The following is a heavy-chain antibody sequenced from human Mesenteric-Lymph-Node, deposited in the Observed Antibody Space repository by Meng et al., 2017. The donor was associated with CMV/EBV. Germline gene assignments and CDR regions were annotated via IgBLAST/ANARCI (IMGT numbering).Heavy chain of an antibody. D-gene: IGHD7-27*01. V-gene: IGHV3-66*02. CDR3: ARDNPNWGFDGGFDY. CDR2: IYSDGST. CDR1: GFTFSSYA. J-gene: IGHJ4*02. Sequence: GGSLRLSCAASGFTFSSYAMTWARQAPGKGLEWVSVIYSDGSTYYADSVKGRFTISRDNSKNTLYLQMNSLRAEDTAVYYCARDNPNWGFDGGFDYWGQGTLVTVSS.